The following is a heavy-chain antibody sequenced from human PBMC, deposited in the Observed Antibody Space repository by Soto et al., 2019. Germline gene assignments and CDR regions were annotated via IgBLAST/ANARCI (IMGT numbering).Heavy chain of an antibody. J-gene: IGHJ2*01. Sequence: EVQLVESGGGLVQPGGSLRLSCAASGFTFSSYSMNWVRQAPGKGLEWVSYISSSSTIYYADSVKGRFTISRDNAKNSLYLQMNSLRAEDTAVYYCARDMYYDFWSALEIHWYFDLWGRGTLVTVSS. CDR1: GFTFSSYS. CDR2: ISSSSTI. CDR3: ARDMYYDFWSALEIHWYFDL. V-gene: IGHV3-48*01. D-gene: IGHD3-3*01.